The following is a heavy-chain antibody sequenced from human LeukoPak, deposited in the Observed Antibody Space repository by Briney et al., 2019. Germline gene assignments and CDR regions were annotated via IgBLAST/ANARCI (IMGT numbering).Heavy chain of an antibody. Sequence: ASVKVSCKASGYTFTSYYMHWVRQAPGQGLEWMGIINPSGGSTSYAQKFQGRVTMTRDMSTSTVYMELSSLRSEDTAVYYCARDKTTWYDSSGPLDYWGQGTLVTVSS. D-gene: IGHD3-22*01. V-gene: IGHV1-46*01. J-gene: IGHJ4*02. CDR2: INPSGGST. CDR3: ARDKTTWYDSSGPLDY. CDR1: GYTFTSYY.